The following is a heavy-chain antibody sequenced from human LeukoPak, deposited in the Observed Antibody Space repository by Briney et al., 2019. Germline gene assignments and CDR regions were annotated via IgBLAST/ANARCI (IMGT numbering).Heavy chain of an antibody. V-gene: IGHV1-2*02. CDR1: GYTFTGYY. J-gene: IGHJ6*02. D-gene: IGHD2-2*01. CDR3: ARDGGYCSSTSCYHYYYYGMDV. CDR2: INPNSGGT. Sequence: ASVKVSCKASGYTFTGYYMHWVRQAPGQGLEWMGWINPNSGGTNYAQKFQGRVTMTRDTSISTAYMELSRLRSDDTAVYYCARDGGYCSSTSCYHYYYYGMDVWGQGTTVTVSS.